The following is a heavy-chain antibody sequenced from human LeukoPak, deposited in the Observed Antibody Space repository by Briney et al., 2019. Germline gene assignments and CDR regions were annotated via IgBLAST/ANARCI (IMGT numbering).Heavy chain of an antibody. J-gene: IGHJ5*02. CDR1: GGSISSYY. Sequence: PSETLSLTCTVSGGSISSYYWSWIRQPAGKELEWIGRIYTSGSTNYNPSLKSRVTISVDKSKNQFSLKLSSVTAADTAVYYCARVGITGINWFDPWGQGTLVTVSS. V-gene: IGHV4-4*07. CDR3: ARVGITGINWFDP. CDR2: IYTSGST. D-gene: IGHD1-20*01.